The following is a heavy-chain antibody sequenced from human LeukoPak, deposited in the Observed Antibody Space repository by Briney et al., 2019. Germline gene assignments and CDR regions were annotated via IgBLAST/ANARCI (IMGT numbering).Heavy chain of an antibody. J-gene: IGHJ4*02. CDR2: IYTSGST. CDR3: ARDPIFGVALDY. V-gene: IGHV4-4*07. D-gene: IGHD3-3*01. CDR1: GGSISSYY. Sequence: PSETLSLTCTVSGGSISSYYWSWIRQPAGKGLEWIGRIYTSGSTNYNPSLKSRVTISVDKSKNQFSLKLSSVTAADTAVYHCARDPIFGVALDYWGQGTLVTVSS.